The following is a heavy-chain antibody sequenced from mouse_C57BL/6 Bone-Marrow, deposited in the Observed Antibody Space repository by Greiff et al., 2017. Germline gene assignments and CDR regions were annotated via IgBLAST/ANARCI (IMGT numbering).Heavy chain of an antibody. V-gene: IGHV1-36*01. CDR2: VYPFNGGT. CDR1: GFTFTDYY. J-gene: IGHJ1*03. CDR3: AIYYYGTGCWYFDV. D-gene: IGHD1-1*01. Sequence: VQLLQSGPVLVKPGPSVKISCKASGFTFTDYYMHWVKQSHGKSLEWIGLVYPFNGGTSYNQKFKGKATLTVDTSSSTAYMELNSLTSEDSAVYYCAIYYYGTGCWYFDVWGTGTTVTVSS.